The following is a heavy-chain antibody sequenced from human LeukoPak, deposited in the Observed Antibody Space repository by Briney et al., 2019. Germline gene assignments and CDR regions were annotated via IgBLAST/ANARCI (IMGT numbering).Heavy chain of an antibody. CDR3: ARLVLYYYGSGSYYATYYFDY. J-gene: IGHJ4*02. CDR1: GGSFSGYY. CDR2: INHSGST. Sequence: ASETLSLTCAVYGGSFSGYYWSWIRQPPRKGLEWIGEINHSGSTNYNPSLKSRVTISVDTSKNQFSLKLSSVTAADTAVYYCARLVLYYYGSGSYYATYYFDYWGQGTLVTVSS. V-gene: IGHV4-34*01. D-gene: IGHD3-10*01.